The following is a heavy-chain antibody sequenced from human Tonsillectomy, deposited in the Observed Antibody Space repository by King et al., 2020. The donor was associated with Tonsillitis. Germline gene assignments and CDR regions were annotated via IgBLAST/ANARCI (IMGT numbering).Heavy chain of an antibody. D-gene: IGHD3-16*01. V-gene: IGHV3-23*04. CDR1: GFPFSSYA. Sequence: VQLVESGGGLVQPGGSLRLSCAASGFPFSSYAINWVRQAPGKGLEWVSSISGSGGSTFYADSVKGRFTISRDNSKNTLYLQMNSLRAEDTAVYYCAKGGWGYDYGWGSIGVDYWGQGTLVTVSS. CDR3: AKGGWGYDYGWGSIGVDY. CDR2: ISGSGGST. J-gene: IGHJ4*02.